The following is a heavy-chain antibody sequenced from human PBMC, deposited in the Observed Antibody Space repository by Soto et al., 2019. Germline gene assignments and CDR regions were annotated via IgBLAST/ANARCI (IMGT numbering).Heavy chain of an antibody. J-gene: IGHJ4*02. Sequence: SETLSLTCTVSGGSIFRSGYYWGWIRQPPGRGLEWIGNIDYNGVTYSNPSLKSRVTISRDTSKNQFSLKLTSVTAADTALYYCGKVLVGATGHTDSDSWGPGTLVTVSS. D-gene: IGHD2-15*01. CDR2: IDYNGVT. CDR3: GKVLVGATGHTDSDS. CDR1: GGSIFRSGYY. V-gene: IGHV4-39*01.